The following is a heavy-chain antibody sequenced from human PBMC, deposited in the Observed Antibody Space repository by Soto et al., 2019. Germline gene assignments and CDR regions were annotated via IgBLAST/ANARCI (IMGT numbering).Heavy chain of an antibody. J-gene: IGHJ6*02. CDR2: ISYDGSNK. CDR3: ASGGVGAIPYYYYGMDV. D-gene: IGHD1-26*01. Sequence: GSLRLSCAASGFTFSSYAMHWVRQAPGKGLEWVAVISYDGSNKYYADSVKGRFTISRDNSKNTLYLQMNSLRAEDTAVYYCASGGVGAIPYYYYGMDVWGQGTTVTVSS. CDR1: GFTFSSYA. V-gene: IGHV3-30-3*01.